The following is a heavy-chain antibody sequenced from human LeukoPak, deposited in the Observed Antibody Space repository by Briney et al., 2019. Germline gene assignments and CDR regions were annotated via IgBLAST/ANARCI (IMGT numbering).Heavy chain of an antibody. CDR2: ISWNSGSI. V-gene: IGHV3-9*01. CDR1: GFTFDDYA. J-gene: IGHJ5*02. CDR3: AKDIKRGQPVS. D-gene: IGHD2-2*01. Sequence: GRSLRLSCAASGFTFDDYAMHWVRQAPGKGLEWVSGISWNSGSIGYADSVKGRFTISRDNAKNSLYLQMNSLRAEDTALYYCAKDIKRGQPVSWGQGTLVTVSS.